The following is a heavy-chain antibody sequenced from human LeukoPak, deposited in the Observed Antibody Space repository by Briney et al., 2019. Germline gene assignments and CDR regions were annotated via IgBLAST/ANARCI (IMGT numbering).Heavy chain of an antibody. CDR3: ARDEQWELLPVY. J-gene: IGHJ4*02. D-gene: IGHD1-26*01. Sequence: ASVKVSCKASGYTFTGYYMHWVRQAPGQGLEWMGWISAYNGNTNYAQKLQGRVTMTTDTSTSTAYMELRSLRSDDTAVYYCARDEQWELLPVYWGQGTLVTVSS. V-gene: IGHV1-18*04. CDR2: ISAYNGNT. CDR1: GYTFTGYY.